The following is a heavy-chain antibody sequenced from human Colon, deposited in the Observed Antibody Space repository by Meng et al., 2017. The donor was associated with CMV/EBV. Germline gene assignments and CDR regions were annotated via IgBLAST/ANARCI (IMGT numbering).Heavy chain of an antibody. Sequence: ASVKVSCKASGYTFTSYDINWVRQATGQGLEWMGWMNPNSGNTGYAQKFQGRVTITRNTSISTAYMELSSLRSEDTAVYYCAREYCTTPRCSYNPHWFDPWGQGTLVTVSS. CDR1: GYTFTSYD. D-gene: IGHD2-2*01. J-gene: IGHJ5*02. CDR3: AREYCTTPRCSYNPHWFDP. CDR2: MNPNSGNT. V-gene: IGHV1-8*03.